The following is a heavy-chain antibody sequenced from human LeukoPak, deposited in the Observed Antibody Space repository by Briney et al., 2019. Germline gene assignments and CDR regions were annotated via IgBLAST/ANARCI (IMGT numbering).Heavy chain of an antibody. D-gene: IGHD1-7*01. V-gene: IGHV3-33*01. CDR3: ARDLVKGDNRNYPALFDP. J-gene: IGHJ5*02. CDR1: GFTFSSYG. CDR2: IWYDGSNK. Sequence: GRSLRLSCAASGFTFSSYGMHWVRQAPGKGLEWVAVIWYDGSNKYYADSVKGRFTISRDNSKNTLYLQMNSLRAEDTAVYYCARDLVKGDNRNYPALFDPWGQGTLVTVSS.